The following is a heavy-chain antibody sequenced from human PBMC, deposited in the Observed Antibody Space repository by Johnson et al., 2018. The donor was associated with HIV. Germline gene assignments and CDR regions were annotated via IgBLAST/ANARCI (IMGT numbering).Heavy chain of an antibody. Sequence: VQLVESGGGLVQPGRSLRLSCDASGSSFDDYGMYWVRQAPGKGVYWVPGISWYSGRIGYGDSVKGRFTISIDNAKTTLYLQMNSLRAEDTAVNYCARDKFTVRQWLSYDDAFDIWGHGTMVTGSS. CDR1: GSSFDDYG. V-gene: IGHV3-9*01. CDR3: ARDKFTVRQWLSYDDAFDI. CDR2: ISWYSGRI. D-gene: IGHD6-19*01. J-gene: IGHJ3*02.